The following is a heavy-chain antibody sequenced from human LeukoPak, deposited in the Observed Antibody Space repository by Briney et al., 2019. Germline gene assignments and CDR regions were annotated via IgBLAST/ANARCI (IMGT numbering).Heavy chain of an antibody. CDR2: IKQDGSEK. V-gene: IGHV3-7*01. CDR1: GFTFSSYW. D-gene: IGHD6-13*01. CDR3: ARDSDAGYFDI. Sequence: PGGSLRLSCAASGFTFSSYWMSWVRQAPGKGLEWVANIKQDGSEKYYVDSVKGRFTISGDNAKNSLYLQMNSLRAEDTAVYYCARDSDAGYFDIWGQGTMVTVSS. J-gene: IGHJ3*02.